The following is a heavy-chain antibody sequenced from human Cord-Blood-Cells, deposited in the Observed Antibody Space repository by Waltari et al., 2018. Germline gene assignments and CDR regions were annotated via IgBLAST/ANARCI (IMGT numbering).Heavy chain of an antibody. D-gene: IGHD6-6*01. CDR1: GFTFSSYA. CDR3: AKDMSPIAARPGNWFDP. Sequence: EVQLLESGGGLVQPGGSLRLSCAASGFTFSSYAMSWVRQAPGKGLEWVSAISGSGGSTYYADSVKGRFTISRDNSKNTLYLQMNSLRAEDTAVYYCAKDMSPIAARPGNWFDPWGQGTLVTVSS. V-gene: IGHV3-23*01. J-gene: IGHJ5*02. CDR2: ISGSGGST.